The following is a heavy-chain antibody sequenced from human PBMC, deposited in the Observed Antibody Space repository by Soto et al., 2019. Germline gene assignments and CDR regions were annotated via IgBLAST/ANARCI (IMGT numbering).Heavy chain of an antibody. Sequence: EVQLVESGGGLVQPGESLKLSCAAYGFALSGSAVHWFRQASGKGLEWVGRIRSKTHNYATDYIASVKGRFTMSRDDSNNTAYLQMNGLKTDDTAVYYCTRSGGSYSFGYWGQGTLVTVSS. J-gene: IGHJ4*02. CDR2: IRSKTHNYAT. CDR1: GFALSGSA. V-gene: IGHV3-73*02. CDR3: TRSGGSYSFGY. D-gene: IGHD1-26*01.